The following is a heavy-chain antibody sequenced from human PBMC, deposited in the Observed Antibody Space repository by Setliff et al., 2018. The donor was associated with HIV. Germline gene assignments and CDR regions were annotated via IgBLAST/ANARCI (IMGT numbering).Heavy chain of an antibody. CDR1: GFTFSSYA. D-gene: IGHD3-3*02. CDR3: TRKLAPGHGMDV. CDR2: INQDGSEK. V-gene: IGHV3-7*01. J-gene: IGHJ6*02. Sequence: HPGGSLRLSCAASGFTFSSYAMSWVRQTPGKGLEWVANINQDGSEKNYVDSVKGRFTISRDNAKNSLYLQMDSLRVEDTTVYYCTRKLAPGHGMDVWGQGTTVTVSS.